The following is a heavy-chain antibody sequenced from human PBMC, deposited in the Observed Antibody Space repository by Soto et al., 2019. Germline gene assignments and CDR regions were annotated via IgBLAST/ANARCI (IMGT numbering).Heavy chain of an antibody. CDR2: MNHSGSS. D-gene: IGHD2-8*01. J-gene: IGHJ4*02. CDR3: ARGCYRSCYNGVTLDS. Sequence: QVQLQQWGAGLLKPSETLSLTCAVYGGSFSGYYWSWIRQPPGKGLEGLGEMNHSGSSSYHPSIKSRVNMSGDTSKNQFSLNLNSVTAADTGVYYCARGCYRSCYNGVTLDSWGQGILVTVSS. V-gene: IGHV4-34*01. CDR1: GGSFSGYY.